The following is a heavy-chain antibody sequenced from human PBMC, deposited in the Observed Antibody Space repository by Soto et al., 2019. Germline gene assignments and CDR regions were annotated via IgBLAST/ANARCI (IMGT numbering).Heavy chain of an antibody. D-gene: IGHD3-9*01. Sequence: PSETLSLTCTVSGDSLSSGGHYWSWIRQHPGKGLEWIGHIYDSVNTYYSPSLRSRVTISADMSKNQFSLNLRSVTAADTAVYYCARVDHRGYFASLTDYWGQGTMVTVYS. CDR2: IYDSVNT. V-gene: IGHV4-31*03. CDR1: GDSLSSGGHY. J-gene: IGHJ4*02. CDR3: ARVDHRGYFASLTDY.